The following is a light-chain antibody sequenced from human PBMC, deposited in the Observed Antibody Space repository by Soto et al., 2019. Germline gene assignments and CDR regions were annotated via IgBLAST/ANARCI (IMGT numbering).Light chain of an antibody. CDR3: QTWDTGARVV. V-gene: IGLV4-69*01. J-gene: IGLJ2*01. CDR1: SGHSSYA. CDR2: LSSDGSP. Sequence: QSVLTQSPSASASLGASVKLTCTLSSGHSSYAIAWHQQQPEKGPRYLMKLSSDGSPSKGDGIPDRLSGSSSGAERYLAISSLQSEDEADYYCQTWDTGARVVFGGGTKLTVL.